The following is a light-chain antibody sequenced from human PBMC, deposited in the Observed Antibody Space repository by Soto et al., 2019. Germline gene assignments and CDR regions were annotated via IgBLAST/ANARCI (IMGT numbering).Light chain of an antibody. Sequence: SALTQPAPVSGSPGQSITISCTGTSXAIGGYNYVSWYQQHPGKAPKLMIYGVTKRPSGVSNRFSGSKSGNTASLTISGLQAEDEADYYCSSYTSGATLYVFGTGTKVTVL. J-gene: IGLJ1*01. CDR1: SXAIGGYNY. CDR2: GVT. CDR3: SSYTSGATLYV. V-gene: IGLV2-14*01.